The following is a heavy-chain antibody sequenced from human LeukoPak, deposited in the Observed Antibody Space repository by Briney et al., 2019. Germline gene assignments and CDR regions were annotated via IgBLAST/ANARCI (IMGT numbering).Heavy chain of an antibody. CDR3: ARMYYDSSSGSDY. J-gene: IGHJ4*02. CDR1: GYTFTGYY. V-gene: IGHV1-2*02. D-gene: IGHD3-22*01. Sequence: GASVKVSCKASGYTFTGYYIHWVRQAPGQVLEWMGWINPNSGGTYYAQKFQGRVTMTRDTSISTAYMELSRLRSDDTAVFYCARMYYDSSSGSDYWGQGTLVTVSS. CDR2: INPNSGGT.